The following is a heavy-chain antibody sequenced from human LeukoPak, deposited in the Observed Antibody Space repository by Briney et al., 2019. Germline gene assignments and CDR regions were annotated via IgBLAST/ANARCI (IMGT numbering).Heavy chain of an antibody. CDR1: GFTFSNFW. CDR3: ARDEAAVAGRTWGYYYYYMDV. D-gene: IGHD6-19*01. CDR2: IKEDASEQ. J-gene: IGHJ6*03. V-gene: IGHV3-7*03. Sequence: GGSLRLSCAPSGFTFSNFWMNWVRQAPGQGLEWVANIKEDASEQYYVDSVKGRFTISRDNAKNSLYLQMNSLRAEDTALYYCARDEAAVAGRTWGYYYYYMDVWGKGTTVTVSS.